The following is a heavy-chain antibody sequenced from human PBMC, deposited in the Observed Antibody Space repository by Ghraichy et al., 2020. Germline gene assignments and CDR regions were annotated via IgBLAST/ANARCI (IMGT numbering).Heavy chain of an antibody. J-gene: IGHJ4*02. Sequence: SETLSLTCTVSGGSVSNGTFYWSWIRQPPGKGLEWIAYISYSGSPNYNPSLKSRVTISVDTSKNQFSLELSSVTAADTAVYYCNSFSGSGNFDYWGQGTLVTVSS. D-gene: IGHD3-10*01. CDR2: ISYSGSP. CDR3: NSFSGSGNFDY. V-gene: IGHV4-61*01. CDR1: GGSVSNGTFY.